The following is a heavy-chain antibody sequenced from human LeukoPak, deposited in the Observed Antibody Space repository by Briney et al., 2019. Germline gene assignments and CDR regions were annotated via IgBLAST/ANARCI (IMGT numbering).Heavy chain of an antibody. CDR1: GGSISSSSYY. CDR2: IYYSGST. Sequence: NSSETLSLTCTVSGGSISSSSYYWGWIRQPPGKGLEWIGSIYYSGSTYYNPSLKSRVTISVDTSKNQFSLKLSSVTAADTAVYYCASHRSDIVATPFFDYWGQGTLVTVSS. CDR3: ASHRSDIVATPFFDY. J-gene: IGHJ4*02. V-gene: IGHV4-39*01. D-gene: IGHD5-12*01.